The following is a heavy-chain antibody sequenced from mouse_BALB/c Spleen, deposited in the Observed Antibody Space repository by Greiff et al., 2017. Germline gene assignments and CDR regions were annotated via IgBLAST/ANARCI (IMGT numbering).Heavy chain of an antibody. V-gene: IGHV5-17*02. J-gene: IGHJ2*01. Sequence: EVHLVESGGGLVQPGGSRKLSCAASGFTFSSFGMHWVRQAPEKGLEWVAYISSGSSTIYYADTVKGRFTISRDNPKNTLFLQMTSLRSEDTAMYYCARGYYDYDLDYWGQGTTLTVSS. D-gene: IGHD2-4*01. CDR3: ARGYYDYDLDY. CDR1: GFTFSSFG. CDR2: ISSGSSTI.